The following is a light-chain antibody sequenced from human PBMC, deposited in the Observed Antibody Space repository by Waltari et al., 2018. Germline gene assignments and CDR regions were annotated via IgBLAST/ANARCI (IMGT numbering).Light chain of an antibody. CDR3: YSTDSSGNHRV. CDR2: EDR. J-gene: IGLJ3*02. V-gene: IGLV3-10*01. Sequence: SYELTQPPSVSVSQGQTARITCSGDALPKNYASLYQQKSGQAPVPVIYEDRKRPSGIPERFSGSSSGTMATLTISGAQVEDEADYYCYSTDSSGNHRVFGGGTKLTVL. CDR1: ALPKNY.